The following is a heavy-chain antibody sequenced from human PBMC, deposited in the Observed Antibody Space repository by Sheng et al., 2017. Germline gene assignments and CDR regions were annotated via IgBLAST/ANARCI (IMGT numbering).Heavy chain of an antibody. CDR3: ATLTTGPYYYGMDV. J-gene: IGHJ6*02. CDR1: GYTFTSYG. Sequence: QVQLVQSGAEVKKPGASVKVSCKASGYTFTSYGISWVRQAPGQGLEWMGWIIPIFGTANYAQKFQGRVTITADESTSTAYMELSSLRSEDTAVYYCATLTTGPYYYGMDVWGQGP. V-gene: IGHV1-69*13. CDR2: IIPIFGTA. D-gene: IGHD4-4*01.